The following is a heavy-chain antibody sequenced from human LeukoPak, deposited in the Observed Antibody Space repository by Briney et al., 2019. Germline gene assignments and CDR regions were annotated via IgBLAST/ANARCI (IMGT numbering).Heavy chain of an antibody. CDR3: ARDYQVEYGDHGRGFDY. V-gene: IGHV4-59*01. D-gene: IGHD4-17*01. J-gene: IGHJ4*02. Sequence: SETLSLTCTVSGGSISSYYWSWIRQPPGKGLEWIGYIYYSGSTNYNPSLKSRVTISVDTSKNQFSLKLSSVTAADTAVYYCARDYQVEYGDHGRGFDYWGQGTLVTVSS. CDR2: IYYSGST. CDR1: GGSISSYY.